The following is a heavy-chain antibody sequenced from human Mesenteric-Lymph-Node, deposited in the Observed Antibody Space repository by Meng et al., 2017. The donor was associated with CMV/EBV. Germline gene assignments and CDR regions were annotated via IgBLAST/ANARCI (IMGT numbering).Heavy chain of an antibody. V-gene: IGHV3-48*04. CDR2: ITSSSSTM. CDR3: ARLRGGGCSSTSCSNAFDI. Sequence: GESLKISCAASGFTFSSYSMNWVRQAPGKGLEWLSYITSSSSTMYYADSVKGRFTISRDNAKNSLYLQMNSLRAEDTAVYYCARLRGGGCSSTSCSNAFDIWGQGTMVT. D-gene: IGHD2-2*01. J-gene: IGHJ3*02. CDR1: GFTFSSYS.